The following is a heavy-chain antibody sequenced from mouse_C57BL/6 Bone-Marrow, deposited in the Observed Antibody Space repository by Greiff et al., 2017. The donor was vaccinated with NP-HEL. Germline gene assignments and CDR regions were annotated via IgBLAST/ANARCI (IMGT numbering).Heavy chain of an antibody. CDR1: GFNIKDDY. V-gene: IGHV14-4*01. CDR3: SSSYDYGSYYAMDY. D-gene: IGHD2-4*01. Sequence: DVKLQESGAELVRPGASVKLSCTASGFNIKDDYMHWVKQRPEQGLEWIGWIDPENGDTEYASKFQGKATITADTSSNTAYLQLSSLTSEDTAVYYCSSSYDYGSYYAMDYWGQGTSVTVSS. J-gene: IGHJ4*01. CDR2: IDPENGDT.